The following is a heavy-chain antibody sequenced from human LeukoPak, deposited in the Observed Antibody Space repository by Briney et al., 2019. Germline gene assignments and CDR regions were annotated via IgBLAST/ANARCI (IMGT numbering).Heavy chain of an antibody. Sequence: ASANVSCKATGYTFTSYGISWVRQAPGQGLEWVGWISSNSDNTNYAQKFQGRVTMTTDTSTSTAYMELRSLRSDDTAVYYCARDWGSIKVITDYWGQGTLVTVSS. CDR3: ARDWGSIKVITDY. V-gene: IGHV1-18*01. J-gene: IGHJ4*02. CDR2: ISSNSDNT. D-gene: IGHD3-16*01. CDR1: GYTFTSYG.